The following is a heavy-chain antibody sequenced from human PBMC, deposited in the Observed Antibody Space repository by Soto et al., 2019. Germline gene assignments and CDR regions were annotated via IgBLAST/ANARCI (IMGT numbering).Heavy chain of an antibody. D-gene: IGHD1-26*01. V-gene: IGHV3-48*02. Sequence: LRLSCAASGFTFSSYSMNWVRQAPGKGLEWVSYISSSSSTMYYADTVKGRFTISRGNAKNSLFLHMNSLRDEDTAVYSCARDSTDADSGSYSGDYWGQGTLVTVS. J-gene: IGHJ4*02. CDR2: ISSSSSTM. CDR1: GFTFSSYS. CDR3: ARDSTDADSGSYSGDY.